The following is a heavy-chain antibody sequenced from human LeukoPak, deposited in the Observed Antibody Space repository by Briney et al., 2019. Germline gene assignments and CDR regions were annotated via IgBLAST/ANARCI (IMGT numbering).Heavy chain of an antibody. CDR1: GGSISSGSYY. CDR3: ARDQVDTAMVTVYFDY. D-gene: IGHD5-18*01. Sequence: SETLSLTCTVSGGSISSGSYYWSWIRQPAGKGLEWIGRIYTSGSTNYNPSLKSRVTMSVDTSENQFSLKLSSVTAADTAVYYCARDQVDTAMVTVYFDYWGQGTLVTVSS. CDR2: IYTSGST. V-gene: IGHV4-61*02. J-gene: IGHJ4*02.